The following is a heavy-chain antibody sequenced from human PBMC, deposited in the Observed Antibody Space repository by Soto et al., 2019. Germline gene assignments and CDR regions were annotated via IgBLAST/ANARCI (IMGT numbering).Heavy chain of an antibody. CDR2: IIPVFGTT. D-gene: IGHD2-2*01. J-gene: IGHJ6*02. V-gene: IGHV1-69*01. Sequence: QVQLVQSGAEVKKPGSSVKVFCKASGGTFSNYTISWVRQAPGQGLEWLGGIIPVFGTTDYEQEFQGRVTITADGSTNTAYMKRSSLRFADTAVYYCARSCLYIVVRKPTGNQDYYGMYVWGQATRVTVYS. CDR3: ARSCLYIVVRKPTGNQDYYGMYV. CDR1: GGTFSNYT.